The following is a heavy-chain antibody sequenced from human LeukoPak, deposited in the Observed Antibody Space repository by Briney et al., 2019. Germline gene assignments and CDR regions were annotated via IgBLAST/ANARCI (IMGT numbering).Heavy chain of an antibody. D-gene: IGHD3-3*01. CDR3: ASYDFWSGLDY. CDR2: INPSGGST. J-gene: IGHJ4*02. Sequence: ASVKVSCKPSGYTFTSYYMHWVRQAPGQGLEWRGIINPSGGSTSYAQKFQGRVTMTRDTSTSTGYMELSSLGSEDTAVYFCASYDFWSGLDYWGQGTLVTVSS. CDR1: GYTFTSYY. V-gene: IGHV1-46*01.